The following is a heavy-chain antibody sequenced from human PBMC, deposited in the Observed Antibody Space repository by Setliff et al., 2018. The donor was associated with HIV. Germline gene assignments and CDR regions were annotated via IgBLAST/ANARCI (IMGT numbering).Heavy chain of an antibody. CDR2: SIPLFGT. CDR1: GDNFSNSA. J-gene: IGHJ3*02. V-gene: IGHV1-2*05. CDR3: ARGGYSGYDTGDAFDI. Sequence: ASVKISCKASGDNFSNSALTWVRQATGQGLEWMGGSIPLFGTKYAQKFQGRVTMTRDTSISTAYMQLSSLSSDDTVVYYCARGGYSGYDTGDAFDIWGQGTMVTVSS. D-gene: IGHD5-12*01.